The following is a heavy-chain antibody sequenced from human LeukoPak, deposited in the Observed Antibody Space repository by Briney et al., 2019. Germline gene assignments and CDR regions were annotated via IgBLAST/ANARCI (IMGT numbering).Heavy chain of an antibody. Sequence: ASVKVSCKASGGTFSSYAISWVRQAPGQGLEWMGGIIPIFGTANYAQKFQGRVTITADESTSTAYMELSSLRSEDTAVYYCASEYYYDTPFDPWGQGTLVTVSS. CDR3: ASEYYYDTPFDP. CDR2: IIPIFGTA. V-gene: IGHV1-69*01. J-gene: IGHJ5*02. CDR1: GGTFSSYA. D-gene: IGHD3-22*01.